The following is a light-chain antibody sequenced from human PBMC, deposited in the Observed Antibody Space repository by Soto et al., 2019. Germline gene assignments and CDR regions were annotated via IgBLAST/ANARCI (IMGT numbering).Light chain of an antibody. Sequence: QSVLTQPASVSGSPGQSITISCTGSSSAVGSYRFVSWYQHHPGKVPKLIIYEGGKRPSGVSNRFSGSEPGNTASPTISGLQAEDEADYYCGSSAPSRTFVFGTGTKVTVL. CDR1: SSAVGSYRF. J-gene: IGLJ1*01. CDR2: EGG. CDR3: GSSAPSRTFV. V-gene: IGLV2-23*01.